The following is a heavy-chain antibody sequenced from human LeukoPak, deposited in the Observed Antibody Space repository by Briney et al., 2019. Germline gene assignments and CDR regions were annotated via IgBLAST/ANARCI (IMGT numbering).Heavy chain of an antibody. D-gene: IGHD3-16*02. Sequence: ESGPVLVKPTETLTLTCTVSGFSGFSLNTARMGVSWIRQPPGKALEWLAHIFSNDEKSYRTSLKSRLTISKDPSKSQVVLTMTSMDHVDTATYYCARTDYDYVWGSYHPLDQWGQGTLVTVSS. CDR3: ARTDYDYVWGSYHPLDQ. CDR2: IFSNDEK. V-gene: IGHV2-26*01. J-gene: IGHJ4*02. CDR1: GFSLNTARMG.